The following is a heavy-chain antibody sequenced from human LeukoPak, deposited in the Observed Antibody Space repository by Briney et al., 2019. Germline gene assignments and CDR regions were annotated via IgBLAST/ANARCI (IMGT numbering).Heavy chain of an antibody. V-gene: IGHV3-23*01. Sequence: GGSLRLSCAASGFTFSSYSMNWVRQAPGKGLEWVSSVSDSGGSTSYADSVKGRFTISRDNSKSTLYLQINSLRAEDTAVYYCAKCLVATIPEYWGQGTLVTVSS. CDR3: AKCLVATIPEY. CDR2: VSDSGGST. D-gene: IGHD5-12*01. J-gene: IGHJ4*02. CDR1: GFTFSSYS.